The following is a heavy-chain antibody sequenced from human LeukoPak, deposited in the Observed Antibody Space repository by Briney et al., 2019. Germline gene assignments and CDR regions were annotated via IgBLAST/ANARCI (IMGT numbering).Heavy chain of an antibody. CDR2: IFNSGVST. D-gene: IGHD5-24*01. CDR1: GFTFSTYA. V-gene: IGHV3-23*01. Sequence: AGGSLRLSCAASGFTFSTYAMSWVRQAPGKGLDWVSEIFNSGVSTYLADSVQCRFSISRDDSVNTLYLHISRLRAEDTAVYFCAKRRDGYNSGAFDTWGQGTMVTVSS. J-gene: IGHJ3*02. CDR3: AKRRDGYNSGAFDT.